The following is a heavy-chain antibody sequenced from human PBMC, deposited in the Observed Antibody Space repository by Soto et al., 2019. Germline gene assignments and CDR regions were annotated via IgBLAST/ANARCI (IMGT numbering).Heavy chain of an antibody. CDR1: GDSVSITSAA. V-gene: IGHV6-1*01. CDR3: ARGSYYSGWV. Sequence: SQTLSLNCVISGDSVSITSAAWSWIRQSPSRGLEWLGRTYYRSKWYSDYAVSVKSRITINPDTSKNQFSLQLNSVTPEDTAVYYCARGSYYSGWVWGQGTLVTVSS. CDR2: TYYRSKWYS. J-gene: IGHJ4*02. D-gene: IGHD6-19*01.